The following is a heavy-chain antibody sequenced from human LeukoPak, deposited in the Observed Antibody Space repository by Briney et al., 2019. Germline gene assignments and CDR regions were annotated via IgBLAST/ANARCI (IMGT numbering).Heavy chain of an antibody. CDR1: GYTFTSYG. V-gene: IGHV1-18*01. CDR3: ARDRVYYDSSGYYLSAFDI. J-gene: IGHJ3*02. D-gene: IGHD3-22*01. CDR2: ISAYNGNK. Sequence: GASVKVSCKASGYTFTSYGISWVRQAPGQGREGMGWISAYNGNKNYAQRLQGRVTMTTDTSTSTAYMEIRSLRSDDRAVYYCARDRVYYDSSGYYLSAFDIWGQGTMVTVSS.